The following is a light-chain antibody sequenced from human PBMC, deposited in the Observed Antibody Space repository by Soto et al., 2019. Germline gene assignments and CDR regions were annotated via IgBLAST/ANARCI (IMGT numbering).Light chain of an antibody. V-gene: IGKV3-20*01. J-gene: IGKJ5*01. CDR3: QQYGCSPSIT. CDR1: QSVSSSY. Sequence: EIVLTQSPGTLSLSPGERATLSCRASQSVSSSYLAWYQQKPGQAPRLLIYGASSRATGIPDRFSGSGSGTDFSRTISRLEPEVFAVYCCQQYGCSPSITFGQGTRLEIK. CDR2: GAS.